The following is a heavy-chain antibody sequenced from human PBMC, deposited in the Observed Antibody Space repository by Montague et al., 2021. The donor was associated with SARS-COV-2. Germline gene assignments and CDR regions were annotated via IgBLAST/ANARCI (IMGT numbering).Heavy chain of an antibody. J-gene: IGHJ4*02. V-gene: IGHV4-61*02. D-gene: IGHD5-12*01. CDR3: ARPHSGSGAHLDN. CDR1: GGSISSGSYY. CDR2: IYTSGTT. Sequence: TLSLTCTVSGGSISSGSYYWSWIRQPAGKGLEWIGRIYTSGTTDYSSSLKSRVTISVDTSKNQFSLKLTSVTAADTAVYYCARPHSGSGAHLDNWGQGSMVTVSS.